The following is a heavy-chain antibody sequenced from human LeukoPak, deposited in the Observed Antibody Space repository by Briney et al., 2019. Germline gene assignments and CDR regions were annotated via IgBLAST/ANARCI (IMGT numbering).Heavy chain of an antibody. CDR3: ARAGMQLNYDF. CDR1: GFSFSTYA. V-gene: IGHV3-64*02. D-gene: IGHD6-6*01. Sequence: PGGSLRLSCAASGFSFSTYAMHWVRQAPGKGLESVSAINSDGANTYYADSVKGRFTMSRDNSKNTLYLQMGSLSAEDTAVYYCARAGMQLNYDFWGQGTLVTVSS. CDR2: INSDGANT. J-gene: IGHJ4*02.